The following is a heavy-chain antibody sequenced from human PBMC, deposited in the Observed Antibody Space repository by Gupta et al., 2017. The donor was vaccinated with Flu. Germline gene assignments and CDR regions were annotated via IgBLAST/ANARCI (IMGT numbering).Heavy chain of an antibody. J-gene: IGHJ4*02. D-gene: IGHD6-19*01. Sequence: QVQLQESGPGLVKPSETLSLTCAVSGYSISSGYYWGWIRQPPGKGLEWIGSIYHSGSHYYNPSLKSRVTISVDTSKNQFSLKLSSVTAADTAVYYCARVKGEQWPCGLFDYWGQGTLVTVSS. CDR2: IYHSGSH. CDR1: GYSISSGYY. CDR3: ARVKGEQWPCGLFDY. V-gene: IGHV4-38-2*01.